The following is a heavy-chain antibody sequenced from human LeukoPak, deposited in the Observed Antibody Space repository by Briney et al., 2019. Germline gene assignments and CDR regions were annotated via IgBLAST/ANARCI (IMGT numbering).Heavy chain of an antibody. Sequence: SGPALVKPTQTLTLTCTFSGLSLNTYGTRMSWIRQPPGKALEWLARIDWDDDKFYSTSLKTRLSISKDASKNQVVLTLTNVDPVDTATYYCSRLTTTGTDFDSWGQGTLVTVSS. J-gene: IGHJ4*02. CDR2: IDWDDDK. D-gene: IGHD1-1*01. CDR1: GLSLNTYGTR. V-gene: IGHV2-70*04. CDR3: SRLTTTGTDFDS.